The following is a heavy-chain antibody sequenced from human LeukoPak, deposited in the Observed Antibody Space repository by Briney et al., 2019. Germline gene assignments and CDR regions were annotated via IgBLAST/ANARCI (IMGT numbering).Heavy chain of an antibody. D-gene: IGHD3-9*01. V-gene: IGHV3-33*01. Sequence: GGSLRLSCAASGFTFSGSGMHWVRQAPGKGLEWVAVIWYDGSGKYYADSVKGRFTISRDNSKNSLWLQMNSLRADDTAVYYCARDLGRPDFDILTGYSYYFDYWGKGTLVTVSP. CDR2: IWYDGSGK. CDR3: ARDLGRPDFDILTGYSYYFDY. J-gene: IGHJ4*02. CDR1: GFTFSGSG.